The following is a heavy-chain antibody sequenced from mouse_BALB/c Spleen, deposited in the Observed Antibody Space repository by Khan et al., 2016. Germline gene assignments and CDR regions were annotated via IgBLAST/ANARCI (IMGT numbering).Heavy chain of an antibody. CDR2: IHYSGYT. V-gene: IGHV3-1*02. D-gene: IGHD2-1*01. J-gene: IGHJ1*01. CDR3: ASDGNYVGTWWYFDV. Sequence: QLEESGPDLVKPSQSLSLTCTVTGYSITSGYSWHWIRQFPGNKLEWMGYIHYSGYTNYNPSLKSRISITRDTSKNQFFLQLNSVTTEDTATYYCASDGNYVGTWWYFDVWGAGTTVTVSS. CDR1: GYSITSGYS.